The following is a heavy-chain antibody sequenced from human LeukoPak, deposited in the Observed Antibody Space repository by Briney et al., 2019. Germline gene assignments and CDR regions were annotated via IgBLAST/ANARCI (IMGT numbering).Heavy chain of an antibody. V-gene: IGHV5-51*01. J-gene: IGHJ3*02. CDR2: IHPNDAST. D-gene: IGHD3-22*01. CDR3: ASQDSSGYYWTPSYAFDI. CDR1: GYSFASYW. Sequence: GESLKISCKASGYSFASYWIGWVRQMSGKGLEWMAIIHPNDASTIYSPSFQGQITISADKSISTAYLQWSSLKASDTAMYYCASQDSSGYYWTPSYAFDIWGQGTMVTVSS.